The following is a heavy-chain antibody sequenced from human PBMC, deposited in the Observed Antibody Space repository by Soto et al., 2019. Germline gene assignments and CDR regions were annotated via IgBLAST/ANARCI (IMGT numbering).Heavy chain of an antibody. CDR1: GGSISSYY. V-gene: IGHV4-59*01. D-gene: IGHD3-10*01. J-gene: IGHJ6*02. CDR3: ARVDYGSGSYYMGPDYYYYGMDV. CDR2: IYYSGST. Sequence: PSETLSLTCTVSGGSISSYYWSWIRQPPGKGLEWIGYIYYSGSTNYNPSLKSRVTISVDTSKNQFSLKLSSVTAADTAVYYCARVDYGSGSYYMGPDYYYYGMDVWGQGTTVTVSS.